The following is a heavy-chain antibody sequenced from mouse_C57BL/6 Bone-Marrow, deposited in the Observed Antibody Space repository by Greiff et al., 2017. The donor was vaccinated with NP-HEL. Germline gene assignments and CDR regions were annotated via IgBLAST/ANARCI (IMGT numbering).Heavy chain of an antibody. J-gene: IGHJ2*01. CDR1: GYTFTDYE. CDR2: IDPETGGT. Sequence: VQLQQSGAELARPGASVKLSCKASGYTFTDYEMHWVKQTPVHGLEWIGAIDPETGGTAYNQKFKGKAILTADKSSSTAYMELRSLTSEDSAVYYCTRFHFDYWGQGTTLTVSS. V-gene: IGHV1-15*01. CDR3: TRFHFDY.